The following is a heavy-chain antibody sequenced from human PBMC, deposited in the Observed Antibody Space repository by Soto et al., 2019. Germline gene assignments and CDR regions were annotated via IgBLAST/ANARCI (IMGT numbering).Heavy chain of an antibody. CDR2: IYYSGST. J-gene: IGHJ4*02. CDR1: GASISSGDHF. Sequence: SETLSLTCTVSGASISSGDHFWTWLRQPPGKGLEWIGYIYYSGSTYYNPSLKSRVITSVDTSKNGFSLKLSSVTAADTALYYCARLGYGSNPYYFDYWGQGTLVTVSS. V-gene: IGHV4-30-4*01. D-gene: IGHD4-17*01. CDR3: ARLGYGSNPYYFDY.